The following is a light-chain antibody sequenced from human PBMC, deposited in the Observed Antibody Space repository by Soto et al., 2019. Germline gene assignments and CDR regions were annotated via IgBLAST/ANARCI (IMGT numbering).Light chain of an antibody. CDR2: VVS. Sequence: DIVMTQIPLSLSVTPGQPASISCKSSQSLLHSDGKTYLCWYLQRPGQPPQLLIYVVSNRVLGVPERFSGSGSGTDFTLKISRVEAEDVGVYYCMQSIQLPGTFGQGTKLEIK. CDR1: QSLLHSDGKTY. J-gene: IGKJ2*01. V-gene: IGKV2D-29*01. CDR3: MQSIQLPGT.